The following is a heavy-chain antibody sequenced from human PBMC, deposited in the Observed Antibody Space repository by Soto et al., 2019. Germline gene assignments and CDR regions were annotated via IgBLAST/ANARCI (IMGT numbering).Heavy chain of an antibody. D-gene: IGHD6-13*01. J-gene: IGHJ4*02. CDR2: INHSGST. CDR1: GGSFSGYY. CDR3: ARGGIAAAGDY. V-gene: IGHV4-34*01. Sequence: QVQLQQWGAGLLKPSETLSLTCAVYGGSFSGYYRSWILQPPGKGLEWIGEINHSGSTNYNPSLKSRVTISADTSKNQFSLKLSSVTAADTAVYYCARGGIAAAGDYWGQGTLVTVSP.